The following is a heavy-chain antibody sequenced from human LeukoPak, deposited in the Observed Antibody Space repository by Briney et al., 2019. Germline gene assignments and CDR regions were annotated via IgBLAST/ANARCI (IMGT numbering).Heavy chain of an antibody. CDR2: FYYSGST. V-gene: IGHV4-39*07. Sequence: SETLSLTCTVSGGSISTSSYYWGWIRQPPGKGLECIGNFYYSGSTYYNPSLESRVTISVDTSKNQFSLKLSSVTAADTAVYYCARGATYYYYYYMDVWGKGTTVTISS. CDR3: ARGATYYYYYYMDV. D-gene: IGHD1-26*01. J-gene: IGHJ6*03. CDR1: GGSISTSSYY.